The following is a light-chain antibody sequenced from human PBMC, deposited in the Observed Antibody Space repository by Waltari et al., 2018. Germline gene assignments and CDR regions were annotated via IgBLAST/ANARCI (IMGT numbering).Light chain of an antibody. CDR3: QQYNDWPQT. J-gene: IGKJ1*01. CDR1: QTVGSN. CDR2: SAS. Sequence: VMTPSPATLSVSSGERATLSCRASQTVGSNLAWYQQKPGQAPRLLIYSASTRDTGIPPRFSGRGSGTEFTLTISSLQSEDFAVYYCQQYNDWPQTFGQGTKVEIK. V-gene: IGKV3-15*01.